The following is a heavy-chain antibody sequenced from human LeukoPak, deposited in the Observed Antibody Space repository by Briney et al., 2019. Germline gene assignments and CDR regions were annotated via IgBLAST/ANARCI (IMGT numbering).Heavy chain of an antibody. D-gene: IGHD1-14*01. J-gene: IGHJ5*02. V-gene: IGHV4-59*01. Sequence: ETLSLTCSVSGGSISSSYWSWIRQPPGKGLEWIGYIYYSGSTNYNPSLKSRVTMSVDTSKHQFSLRLTSETAADTAVYYCARAAQSITSAVSWFDPWGQGTLVTVSS. CDR3: ARAAQSITSAVSWFDP. CDR2: IYYSGST. CDR1: GGSISSSY.